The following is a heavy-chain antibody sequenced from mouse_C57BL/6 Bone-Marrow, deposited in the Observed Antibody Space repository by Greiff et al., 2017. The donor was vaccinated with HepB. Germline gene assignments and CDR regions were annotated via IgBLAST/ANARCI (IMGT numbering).Heavy chain of an antibody. J-gene: IGHJ3*01. V-gene: IGHV10-3*01. D-gene: IGHD1-1*01. CDR2: IRSKSSNYAT. Sequence: EVQGVESGGGLVQPKGSLKLSCAASGFTFNTYAMHWVRQAPGKGLEWVARIRSKSSNYATYYADSVKDRFTISRDVSQSMLYLQMNNLKTEDTAMYYCVIGDYYGSRPPGFAYWGRGTLVTVSA. CDR3: VIGDYYGSRPPGFAY. CDR1: GFTFNTYA.